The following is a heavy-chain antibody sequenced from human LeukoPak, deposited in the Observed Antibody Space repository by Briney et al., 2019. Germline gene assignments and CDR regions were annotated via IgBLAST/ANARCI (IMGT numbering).Heavy chain of an antibody. J-gene: IGHJ6*03. V-gene: IGHV4-59*01. CDR1: GGSISSYY. CDR2: IYYSGST. Sequence: SETLSLTXTVSGGSISSYYWSWIRQPPGKGLEWIGYIYYSGSTNYNPSLKSRVTISVDTSKNQFSLKLSSVTAADTAVYYCASSDSSGYYSSGDYYYYYMDVWGKGTTVTVSS. CDR3: ASSDSSGYYSSGDYYYYYMDV. D-gene: IGHD3-22*01.